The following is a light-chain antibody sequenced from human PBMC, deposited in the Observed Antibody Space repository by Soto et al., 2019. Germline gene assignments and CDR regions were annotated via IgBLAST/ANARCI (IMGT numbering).Light chain of an antibody. V-gene: IGKV1-5*03. CDR3: QQDNSYSEA. J-gene: IGKJ1*01. CDR2: KAS. CDR1: QTISSW. Sequence: DIQVTQSYSPVSGSLGDRFTITCRASQTISSWLAWDQQKPGKAPKLLIYKASTLKSGVPSRFSGSGSGTEFTLTIISLQPDDFATYYRQQDNSYSEAFGQGTKVDIK.